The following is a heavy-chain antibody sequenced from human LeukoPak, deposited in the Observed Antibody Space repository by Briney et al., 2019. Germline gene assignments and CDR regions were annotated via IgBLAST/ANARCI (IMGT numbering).Heavy chain of an antibody. V-gene: IGHV1-8*01. CDR1: GYTFTSFD. CDR3: AKDYNYIIDY. J-gene: IGHJ4*02. D-gene: IGHD5-24*01. Sequence: ASVKVSCKASGYTFTSFDINWVRQATGQGLEWMGWMNPNSGNTGYAQNFQGRVTMTTDTSTSTAYMELRSLTSDDTAVYYCAKDYNYIIDYWGQGTLVTVSS. CDR2: MNPNSGNT.